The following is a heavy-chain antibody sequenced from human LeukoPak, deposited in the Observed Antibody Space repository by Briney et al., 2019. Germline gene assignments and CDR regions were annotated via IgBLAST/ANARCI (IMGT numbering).Heavy chain of an antibody. CDR2: IYYSGST. V-gene: IGHV4-59*01. Sequence: SETLSLTCTVSGGSISSYYWSWIRQPPGKGLEWIGYIYYSGSTNYNPSLKSRVTISVDTSKNQFSLKLSSVTAADTAVYYWARVGIAPRYYYYYYMAAWGKGPRVTVSS. J-gene: IGHJ6*03. CDR3: ARVGIAPRYYYYYYMAA. CDR1: GGSISSYY. D-gene: IGHD6-13*01.